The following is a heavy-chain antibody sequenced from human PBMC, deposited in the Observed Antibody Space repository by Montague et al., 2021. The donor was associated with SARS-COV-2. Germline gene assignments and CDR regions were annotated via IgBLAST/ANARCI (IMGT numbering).Heavy chain of an antibody. CDR1: GGSISSGGYY. CDR2: IYYSGST. Sequence: TLSLTCTVSGGSISSGGYYWSWIRQHPGEGLEWIWYIYYSGSTYYNPSLKSRVTISVDTSKNQFSLKLSSVTAADTAVYYCARVQGITMIVVVIGAFDIWGQGTMVTVSS. CDR3: ARVQGITMIVVVIGAFDI. J-gene: IGHJ3*02. V-gene: IGHV4-31*03. D-gene: IGHD3-22*01.